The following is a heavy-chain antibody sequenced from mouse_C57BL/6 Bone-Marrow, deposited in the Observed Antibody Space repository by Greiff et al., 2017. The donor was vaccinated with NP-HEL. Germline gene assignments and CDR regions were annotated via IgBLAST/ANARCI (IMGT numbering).Heavy chain of an antibody. CDR2: INPNNGGT. V-gene: IGHV1-18*01. Sequence: VQLQQSGPELVKPGASVKIPCKASGYTFTDYNMDWVKQSHGKSLEWIGDINPNNGGTIYNQKFKGKATLTVDKSSSTAYMELRSLTSEDTAVYYCARLGLRLGLWYCDVWGTGTTVTVSS. CDR1: GYTFTDYN. D-gene: IGHD2-2*01. CDR3: ARLGLRLGLWYCDV. J-gene: IGHJ1*03.